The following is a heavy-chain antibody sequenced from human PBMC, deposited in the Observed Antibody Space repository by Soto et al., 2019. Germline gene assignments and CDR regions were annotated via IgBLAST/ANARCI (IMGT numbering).Heavy chain of an antibody. J-gene: IGHJ4*02. CDR2: IYNSGSN. Sequence: SETLSLTCTVSGVSISSSTYYWGWIRQSPGKGLEWIASIYNSGSNYYNPSLTGRATISVDTSENQFSLQLSSVTATDTAVYHCARDRSGWNYYFDYWGQGALVTVSS. CDR1: GVSISSSTYY. D-gene: IGHD6-19*01. V-gene: IGHV4-39*01. CDR3: ARDRSGWNYYFDY.